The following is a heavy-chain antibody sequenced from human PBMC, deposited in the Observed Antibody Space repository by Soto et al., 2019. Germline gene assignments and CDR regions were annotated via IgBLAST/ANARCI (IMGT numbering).Heavy chain of an antibody. Sequence: SQTLSLTCAISGEGVSSNSAAWNWIRQSPSRGLEWLGRTYYRSKWYNDYAVSVKSRITINPDTSKNQFSLQLNSVTPEDTAVYYCARGMYYDFWSGLEGSYYYYYMDVWGKGTTVTVSS. CDR2: TYYRSKWYN. CDR1: GEGVSSNSAA. D-gene: IGHD3-3*01. J-gene: IGHJ6*03. CDR3: ARGMYYDFWSGLEGSYYYYYMDV. V-gene: IGHV6-1*01.